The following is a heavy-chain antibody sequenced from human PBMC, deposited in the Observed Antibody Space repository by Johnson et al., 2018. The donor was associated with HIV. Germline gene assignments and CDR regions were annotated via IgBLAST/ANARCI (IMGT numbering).Heavy chain of an antibody. CDR2: IRYDGSNK. D-gene: IGHD4-11*01. V-gene: IGHV3-30*02. CDR1: GFSFSAYG. J-gene: IGHJ3*01. Sequence: QVQLVESGGGAVQPGGSLRLSCAASGFSFSAYGMHWVRQAPGKGLEWVAFIRYDGSNKYYADSVKGRFTISRDNSKNTLYLQMNSLRAEDTAVYYCAKETRDSRSAFDVWGQGTLVTVSS. CDR3: AKETRDSRSAFDV.